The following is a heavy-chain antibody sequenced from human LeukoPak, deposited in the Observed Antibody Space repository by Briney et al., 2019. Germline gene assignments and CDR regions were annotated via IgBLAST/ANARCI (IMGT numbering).Heavy chain of an antibody. CDR3: ARDGPPYCSSTSCYEYYFDY. CDR1: GFTFSSYE. V-gene: IGHV3-48*03. CDR2: IRSSGSTI. Sequence: GGSLRLSCAASGFTFSSYEMNWVRQAPGKGLEWVSYIRSSGSTIYYADSVKGRFTISRDNARNSLYLQMNSLRAEDTAVYYCARDGPPYCSSTSCYEYYFDYWGQGTLVTVSS. J-gene: IGHJ4*02. D-gene: IGHD2-2*01.